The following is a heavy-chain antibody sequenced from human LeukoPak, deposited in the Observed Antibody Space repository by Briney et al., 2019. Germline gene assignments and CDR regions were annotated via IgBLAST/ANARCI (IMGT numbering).Heavy chain of an antibody. Sequence: GGSLRLSCAASGFTFTKAWMSWVRRAPGKGLEWIGRIKSKRDGGTTDYAAPVQGRFAMSRDDSQNTVYLQMNSLKTADTAVYYCTTDGGIGPSPIFDYWGQGTLLTVSS. CDR3: TTDGGIGPSPIFDY. V-gene: IGHV3-15*01. D-gene: IGHD6-13*01. CDR2: IKSKRDGGTT. J-gene: IGHJ4*02. CDR1: GFTFTKAW.